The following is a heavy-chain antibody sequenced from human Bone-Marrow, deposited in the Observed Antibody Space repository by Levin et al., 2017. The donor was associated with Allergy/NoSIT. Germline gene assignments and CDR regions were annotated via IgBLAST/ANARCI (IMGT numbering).Heavy chain of an antibody. CDR1: GFTFSSYG. D-gene: IGHD3-22*01. CDR2: IWYDGSNK. J-gene: IGHJ6*02. V-gene: IGHV3-33*01. CDR3: ARDVYDSSGYYASDYYYYYGMDV. Sequence: GGSLRLSCAASGFTFSSYGMHWVRQAPGKGLEWVAVIWYDGSNKYYADSVKGRFTISRDNSKNTLYLQMNSLRAEDTAVYYCARDVYDSSGYYASDYYYYYGMDVWGQGTTVTVSS.